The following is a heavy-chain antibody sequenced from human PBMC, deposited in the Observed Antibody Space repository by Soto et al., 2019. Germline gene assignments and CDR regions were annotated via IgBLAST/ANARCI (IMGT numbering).Heavy chain of an antibody. J-gene: IGHJ6*02. CDR2: INPKSGGT. CDR3: ARGDSTDCSNGVCSFFYNHDMDV. V-gene: IGHV1-2*04. D-gene: IGHD2-8*01. CDR1: GYSFTDYH. Sequence: ASVKVSCKASGYSFTDYHIHWVRQAPGQGLEWLGRINPKSGGTSTAQKFQGWVTMTTDTSISTASMELTRLTSDGTAIYYCARGDSTDCSNGVCSFFYNHDMDVWGQGTTVTVSS.